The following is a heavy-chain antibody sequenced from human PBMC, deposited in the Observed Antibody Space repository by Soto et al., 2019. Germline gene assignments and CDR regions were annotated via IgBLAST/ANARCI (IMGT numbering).Heavy chain of an antibody. J-gene: IGHJ3*02. CDR3: ALDFWSGYNDNYAFDI. Sequence: GASVKVSCKVSGYTLTELSMHWVRQAPGKGLEWMGGFDPEDGETIYAQKFQGRVTMTEDTSTDTAYMELSSLRSEDTAVYYCALDFWSGYNDNYAFDIWGQGTMVTVSS. V-gene: IGHV1-24*01. CDR1: GYTLTELS. CDR2: FDPEDGET. D-gene: IGHD3-3*01.